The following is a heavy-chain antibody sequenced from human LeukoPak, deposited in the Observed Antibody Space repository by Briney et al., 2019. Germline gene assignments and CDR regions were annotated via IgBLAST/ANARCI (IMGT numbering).Heavy chain of an antibody. CDR3: ARMYYYDSSGYYGYYYYGMDV. CDR1: GGSISSYY. V-gene: IGHV4-59*01. D-gene: IGHD3-22*01. J-gene: IGHJ6*02. Sequence: PSETLSLTCTVSGGSISSYYWSWIRQPPGKGLEWIGYIYYSGSTNYNPSLKSRVTISVDTSKNQFSLKLSSVTAADTAVYYCARMYYYDSSGYYGYYYYGMDVWGQGTTVTVSS. CDR2: IYYSGST.